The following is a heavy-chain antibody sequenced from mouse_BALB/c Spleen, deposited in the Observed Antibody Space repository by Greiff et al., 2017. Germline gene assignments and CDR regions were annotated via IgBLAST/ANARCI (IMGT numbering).Heavy chain of an antibody. D-gene: IGHD2-14*01. Sequence: EVKLQESGGGLVKPGGSLKLSCAASGFTFSSYAMSWVRQTPEKRLEWVASISSGGSTYYPDSVKGRFTISRDNARNILYLQMSSLRSEDTAMYYCARERYDRDYAMDYWGQGTSVTVSS. CDR3: ARERYDRDYAMDY. V-gene: IGHV5-6-5*01. CDR1: GFTFSSYA. CDR2: ISSGGST. J-gene: IGHJ4*01.